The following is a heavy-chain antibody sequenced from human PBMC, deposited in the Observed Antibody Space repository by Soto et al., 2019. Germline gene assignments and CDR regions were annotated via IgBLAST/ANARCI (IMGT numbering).Heavy chain of an antibody. CDR3: AYRQEYRSSWDSGWFDP. V-gene: IGHV2-5*02. CDR1: GFSLSTSGVG. CDR2: IYWDDDK. D-gene: IGHD6-13*01. Sequence: QITLKESGPTVVEPTQTLTLTCAFSGFSLSTSGVGVGWIRQPPGKALEWLAFIYWDDDKRYSPSLNTSLTIIKDTTINPVVLIMTNMDPMDTATYYCAYRQEYRSSWDSGWFDPWGQGTLVTVSS. J-gene: IGHJ5*02.